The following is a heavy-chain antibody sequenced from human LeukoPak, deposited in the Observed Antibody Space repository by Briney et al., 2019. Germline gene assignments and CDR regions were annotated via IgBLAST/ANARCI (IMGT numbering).Heavy chain of an antibody. CDR2: ISYDGSNK. CDR1: GFTFSSYG. D-gene: IGHD6-19*01. Sequence: PGGSLRVSCAASGFTFSSYGMHWVRQAPGKGLEWVAVISYDGSNKYYADSVKGRFTISRDNSKNTLYLQMNSLRAEDTAVYYCAKGTAVAGAAYFDYWGQGTLVTVSS. CDR3: AKGTAVAGAAYFDY. J-gene: IGHJ4*02. V-gene: IGHV3-30*18.